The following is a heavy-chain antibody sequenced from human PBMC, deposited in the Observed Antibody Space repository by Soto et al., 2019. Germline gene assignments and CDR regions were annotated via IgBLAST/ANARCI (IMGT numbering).Heavy chain of an antibody. CDR2: IYYSGST. D-gene: IGHD6-13*01. V-gene: IGHV4-39*02. CDR1: GGSISSSSYY. CDR3: ARDKSLYSSSWYGVEVNWFDP. J-gene: IGHJ5*02. Sequence: PSETLSLTCTVSGGSISSSSYYWGWIRQPPGKGLEWIGSIYYSGSTYYNPSLKSRVTISVDTSKNQFSLKLSSVTAADTAVYYCARDKSLYSSSWYGVEVNWFDPWGQGTLVTVPQ.